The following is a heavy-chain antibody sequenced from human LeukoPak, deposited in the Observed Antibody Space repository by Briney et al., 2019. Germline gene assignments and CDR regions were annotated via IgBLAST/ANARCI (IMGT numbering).Heavy chain of an antibody. D-gene: IGHD2-2*01. V-gene: IGHV1-18*01. CDR3: AREIVVPAAMPQYYFDY. CDR2: ISAHNGNT. CDR1: GYTFTSYG. J-gene: IGHJ4*02. Sequence: ASDKVSCKASGYTFTSYGISWVRQAPGQGLEGIGWISAHNGNTNYAQKLQGRVTMTTDTSTSTDYMEPRSLRSDDTAVYSCAREIVVPAAMPQYYFDYWGQGTLVTVSS.